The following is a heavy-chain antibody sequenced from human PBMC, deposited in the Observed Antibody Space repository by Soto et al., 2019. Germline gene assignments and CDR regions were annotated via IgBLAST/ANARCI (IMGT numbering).Heavy chain of an antibody. CDR1: VFTVSSNY. CDR2: IYSGGST. J-gene: IGHJ6*02. CDR3: ASESHYGGNSNYYYYGMDV. D-gene: IGHD4-17*01. Sequence: GGSLRLSCAASVFTVSSNYMSWVRQAPGKGLEWVSVIYSGGSTYYADSVKGRFTISRDNSKNTLYLQMNSLRAEDTAVYYCASESHYGGNSNYYYYGMDVWGQGTTVTVSS. V-gene: IGHV3-53*01.